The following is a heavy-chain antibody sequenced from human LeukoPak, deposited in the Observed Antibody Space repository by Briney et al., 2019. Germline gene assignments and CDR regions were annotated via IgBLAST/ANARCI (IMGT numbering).Heavy chain of an antibody. J-gene: IGHJ4*02. D-gene: IGHD2-15*01. CDR1: GGFISNINW. CDR2: VHQSGVT. V-gene: IGHV4-4*02. Sequence: PSETLSLTCAVPGGFISNINWWSWVRQPPGRGLEWIGEVHQSGVTNHNPSLKSRVTISLDKSNNQFSLKLNSVTAADTAVYFCAENGPWSLKYWGQGTLVTVSS. CDR3: AENGPWSLKY.